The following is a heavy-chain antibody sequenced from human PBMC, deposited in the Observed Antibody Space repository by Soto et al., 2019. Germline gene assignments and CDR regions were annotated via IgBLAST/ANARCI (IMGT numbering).Heavy chain of an antibody. J-gene: IGHJ4*02. CDR1: LGSISRSKYF. CDR3: ARSAGYSGYDPSFDS. CDR2: IYYTGST. D-gene: IGHD5-12*01. Sequence: QLQLQESGPGLVKPSETLSLTCTVSLGSISRSKYFWGWVRQPPGKGLEWIGTIYYTGSTYYNPSLKGRATIAVGTSENQFSLSLSSVSAADTAVYYCARSAGYSGYDPSFDSWGQGTLVIVSS. V-gene: IGHV4-39*01.